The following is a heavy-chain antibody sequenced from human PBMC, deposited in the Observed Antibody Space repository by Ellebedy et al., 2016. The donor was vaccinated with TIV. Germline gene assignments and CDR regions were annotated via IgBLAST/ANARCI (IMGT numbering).Heavy chain of an antibody. V-gene: IGHV3-7*03. CDR3: ARDNYVGYDWLGGNSFDS. Sequence: GGSLRLXXAASGFTFSTFWMSWVRQAPGKGLEWVAKIKEDGSETYHVDSVKGRFTISRDNALNSLYLQMNSLRADDTAIYYCARDNYVGYDWLGGNSFDSWGQGTLVTVSS. D-gene: IGHD5-12*01. J-gene: IGHJ4*02. CDR2: IKEDGSET. CDR1: GFTFSTFW.